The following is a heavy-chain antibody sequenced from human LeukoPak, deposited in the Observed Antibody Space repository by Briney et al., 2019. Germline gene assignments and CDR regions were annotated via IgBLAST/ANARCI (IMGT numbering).Heavy chain of an antibody. Sequence: GGSLRLSCAASGFTVSSNYMSWVRQAPGKGLEWVSAISGSGGSTYYADSVKGRFTISRDNSKNTLYLQMNSLRAEDTAVYYCAKNHDYGDYCDYWGQGTLVTVSS. D-gene: IGHD4-17*01. CDR1: GFTVSSNY. CDR3: AKNHDYGDYCDY. CDR2: ISGSGGST. V-gene: IGHV3-23*01. J-gene: IGHJ4*02.